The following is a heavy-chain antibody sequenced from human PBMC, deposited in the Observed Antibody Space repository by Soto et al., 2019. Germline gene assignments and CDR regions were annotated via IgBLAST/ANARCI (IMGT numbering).Heavy chain of an antibody. J-gene: IGHJ6*02. D-gene: IGHD3-22*01. CDR2: MHVRGTS. V-gene: IGHV4-4*07. CDR1: GASIRGYY. CDR3: ARMYNSGYYRREGDYSFYGMDV. Sequence: PSETLSLTCIVSGASIRGYYWSWIRQPAGKGLEWIGHMHVRGTSKYNPSLKSRVTMSADTSVSQVSLTLSSVTAADTATYYCARMYNSGYYRREGDYSFYGMDVWGQGTTVTVSS.